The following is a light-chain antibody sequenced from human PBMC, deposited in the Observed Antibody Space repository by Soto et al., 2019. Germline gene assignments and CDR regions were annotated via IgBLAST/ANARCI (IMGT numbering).Light chain of an antibody. J-gene: IGLJ1*01. CDR3: SSYTSSSTLVV. Sequence: QCALTQPASVSGSPGQSITISCTGTSSDVGGYNYVSWYQQHPGKAPKLMIYDVSNRPSGVSNRFSGSKSGNTASLTISGLQAEDEADYYGSSYTSSSTLVVFGTGTKVTDL. V-gene: IGLV2-14*01. CDR1: SSDVGGYNY. CDR2: DVS.